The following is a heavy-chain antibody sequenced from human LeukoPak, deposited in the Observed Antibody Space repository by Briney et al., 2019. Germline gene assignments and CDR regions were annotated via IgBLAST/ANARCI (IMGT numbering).Heavy chain of an antibody. CDR1: GFRFSSYD. D-gene: IGHD3-10*01. CDR3: TRDMIRGVPDYIDY. J-gene: IGHJ4*02. V-gene: IGHV3-30-3*01. Sequence: PRGSLRLSCAATGFRFSSYDMHWVRQAPGKGLEWVAAISAEGDIQIYLDSVMGRFTISRDNSKSTLYLQMNSLRIEDTGFYYCTRDMIRGVPDYIDYWGQGTLVTVSS. CDR2: ISAEGDIQ.